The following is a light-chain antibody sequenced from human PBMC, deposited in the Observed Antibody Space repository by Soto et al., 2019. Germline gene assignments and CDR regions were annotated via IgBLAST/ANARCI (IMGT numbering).Light chain of an antibody. Sequence: EIVLTQSPGTLSLSPGERATLSCRASQSVSSSYLAWYQQKPGQATRLLIYGASSRATGIPDRFSGSGSGTDFTLNISSLQPEDFAVYYCQQYGSSTWTFGQGTKVDIK. CDR2: GAS. CDR3: QQYGSSTWT. CDR1: QSVSSSY. V-gene: IGKV3-20*01. J-gene: IGKJ1*01.